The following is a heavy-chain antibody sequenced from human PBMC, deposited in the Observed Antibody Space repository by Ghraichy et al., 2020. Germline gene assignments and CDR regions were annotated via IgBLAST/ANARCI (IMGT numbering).Heavy chain of an antibody. J-gene: IGHJ4*02. Sequence: SETLSLTCTVSGGSISSYYWSWIWQPPGKGLEWIGYIYYSGSTNYNPSLKSRVTISVDTSKNQFSLKLSSVTAADTAVYYCARGLAVAVDYWGQGTLVTVSS. CDR2: IYYSGST. CDR3: ARGLAVAVDY. D-gene: IGHD6-19*01. V-gene: IGHV4-59*01. CDR1: GGSISSYY.